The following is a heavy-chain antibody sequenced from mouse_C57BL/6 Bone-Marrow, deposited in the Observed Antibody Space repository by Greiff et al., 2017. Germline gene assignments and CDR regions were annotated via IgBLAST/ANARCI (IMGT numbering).Heavy chain of an antibody. D-gene: IGHD1-1*01. Sequence: VKLVESGPGLVAPSQSLSITCTVSGFSLTSYAISWVRQPPGKGLEWLGVIWTGGGTNYNSALKSRLSISKDNSKSQVFLKMNSLQTDDTARYYCARKDHGSSYGWFAYWGQGTLVTVSA. J-gene: IGHJ3*01. V-gene: IGHV2-9-1*01. CDR2: IWTGGGT. CDR3: ARKDHGSSYGWFAY. CDR1: GFSLTSYA.